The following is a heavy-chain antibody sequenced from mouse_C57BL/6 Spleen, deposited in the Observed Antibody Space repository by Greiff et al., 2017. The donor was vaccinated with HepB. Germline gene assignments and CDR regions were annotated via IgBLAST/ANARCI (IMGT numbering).Heavy chain of an antibody. J-gene: IGHJ1*03. V-gene: IGHV5-6*01. CDR2: ISSGGSYT. D-gene: IGHD2-1*01. Sequence: EVKLMESGGDLVKPGGSLKLSCAASGFTFSSYGMSWVRQTPDKRLEWVATISSGGSYTYYPDSVKGRFTISRDNAKNTLYLQMSSLKSEDTAMYYCAREDGNSYWYFDVWGTGTTVTVSS. CDR1: GFTFSSYG. CDR3: AREDGNSYWYFDV.